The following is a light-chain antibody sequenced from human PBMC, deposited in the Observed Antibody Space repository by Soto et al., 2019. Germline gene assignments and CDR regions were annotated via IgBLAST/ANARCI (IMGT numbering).Light chain of an antibody. V-gene: IGKV3D-20*02. Sequence: EIVLTQSPGTLSLSPGERATLSCRASQSVSNNYLAWYQQKPGQAPRLLIYGASNRATGIPDRFSGSGSGTDFTLSISSLEPEDFAVYYCQQRATWPYTFGQGTKLEI. CDR3: QQRATWPYT. CDR2: GAS. CDR1: QSVSNNY. J-gene: IGKJ2*01.